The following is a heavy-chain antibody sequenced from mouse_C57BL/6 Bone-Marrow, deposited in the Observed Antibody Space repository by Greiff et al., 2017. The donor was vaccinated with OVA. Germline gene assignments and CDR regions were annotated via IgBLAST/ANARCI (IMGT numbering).Heavy chain of an antibody. CDR1: GYSFTGYY. J-gene: IGHJ3*01. CDR3: ARDDYDPFAY. V-gene: IGHV1-42*01. CDR2: INPSTGGT. D-gene: IGHD2-4*01. Sequence: EVQLQQSGPELVKPGASVKISCKASGYSFTGYYMNWVKQSPEKSLEWIGEINPSTGGTTYNQKFKAKATLTVDKASSTAYMQLKSLTSEYSAVYYCARDDYDPFAYWGQGTLVTVSA.